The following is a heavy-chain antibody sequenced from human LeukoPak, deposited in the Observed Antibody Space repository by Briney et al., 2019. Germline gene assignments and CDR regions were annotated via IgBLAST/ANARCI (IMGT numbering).Heavy chain of an antibody. CDR2: IYYSGST. Sequence: SETLSLTCTVSGGSISSYYWSWIRQPPGKGLEWIGYIYYSGSTNYNPSLKSRVTISVDTSKNQFSLKLSSVTAADTAVYYCARDRDDSSGYPRLGAFDIWGQGTMVTVSS. D-gene: IGHD3-22*01. J-gene: IGHJ3*02. V-gene: IGHV4-59*01. CDR3: ARDRDDSSGYPRLGAFDI. CDR1: GGSISSYY.